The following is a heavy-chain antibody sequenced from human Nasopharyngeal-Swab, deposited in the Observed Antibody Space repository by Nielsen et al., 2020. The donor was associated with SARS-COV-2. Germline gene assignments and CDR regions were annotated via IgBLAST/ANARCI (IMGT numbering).Heavy chain of an antibody. CDR1: GFSFSTYS. J-gene: IGHJ2*01. CDR2: ISPTSTYI. Sequence: LSLTCAAPGFSFSTYSMNWVRQAPGKGLEWVSSISPTSTYIYYADSVKGRFTISRDNTRNSLYLQMNSLTAEDTAAYYCARDLLSSWRAIGNWYFDLWGRGTLVTVSS. D-gene: IGHD6-13*01. CDR3: ARDLLSSWRAIGNWYFDL. V-gene: IGHV3-21*01.